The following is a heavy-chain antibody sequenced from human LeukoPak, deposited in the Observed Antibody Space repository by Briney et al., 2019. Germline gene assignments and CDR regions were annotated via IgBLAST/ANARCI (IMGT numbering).Heavy chain of an antibody. D-gene: IGHD3-22*01. CDR3: ARWYYYDSSGYNAFDY. CDR2: IIPIFGTA. Sequence: GASVKVSCKASGGTFSSYAISWVRQAPGQGLEWVGGIIPIFGTANYAQKFQGRVTITADESTSTAYMELSSLRSEDTAVYYCARWYYYDSSGYNAFDYWGQGTLVTVSS. J-gene: IGHJ4*02. V-gene: IGHV1-69*13. CDR1: GGTFSSYA.